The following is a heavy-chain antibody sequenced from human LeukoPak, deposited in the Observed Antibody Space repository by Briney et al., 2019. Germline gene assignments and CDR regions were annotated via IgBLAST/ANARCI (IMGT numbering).Heavy chain of an antibody. Sequence: GGSLRLSCAASGFTFRSYWMTWVRQAPGKGLEWVGHIKNKTNGGTTDYAAPVKGRFIISRDDSKNTLYLQMNDLRTEDTAVYYCARGLCSSTSCYQGPFDFWGQGTLVTVSS. CDR3: ARGLCSSTSCYQGPFDF. V-gene: IGHV3-15*01. D-gene: IGHD2-2*01. J-gene: IGHJ4*02. CDR1: GFTFRSYW. CDR2: IKNKTNGGTT.